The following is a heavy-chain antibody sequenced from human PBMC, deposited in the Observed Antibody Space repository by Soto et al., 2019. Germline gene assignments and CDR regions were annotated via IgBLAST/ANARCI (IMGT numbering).Heavy chain of an antibody. CDR3: ARVLEVSSYYYGMDV. J-gene: IGHJ6*02. CDR2: IYHSGST. Sequence: SETLSLTCAVSGGSISSSNWWSWVRQPPGKGLEWIGEIYHSGSTNYNPSLRSRCTISVDKSKNQFSLKLSSVTAADTAVYYCARVLEVSSYYYGMDVWGQGTTVTVS. V-gene: IGHV4-4*02. CDR1: GGSISSSNW.